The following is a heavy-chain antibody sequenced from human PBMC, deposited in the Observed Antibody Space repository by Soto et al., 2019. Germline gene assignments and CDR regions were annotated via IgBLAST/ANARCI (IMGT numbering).Heavy chain of an antibody. Sequence: SETLSLTCTVSGGSISSYYWSWIRQPPGKGLEWIGYIYYSGSTNYNPSLKSRVTISVDTSKNQFSLKLSSVTAADTAVYYCAREYSGYDFDYFDYWGQGTLVTVSS. J-gene: IGHJ4*02. V-gene: IGHV4-59*01. CDR2: IYYSGST. CDR3: AREYSGYDFDYFDY. CDR1: GGSISSYY. D-gene: IGHD5-12*01.